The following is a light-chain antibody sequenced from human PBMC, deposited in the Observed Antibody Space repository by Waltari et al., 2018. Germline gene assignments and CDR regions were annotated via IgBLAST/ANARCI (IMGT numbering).Light chain of an antibody. V-gene: IGLV3-25*03. Sequence: SYELTQPPSVSVSPGQTAKITCSGDTLPKQYAYWYQQKPGQAPVVVIFQDRQRPSGIPERFSGSSAGTTATLTISGVQAEDEADYHCQSADSTNTYVIFGGGTKLTVL. J-gene: IGLJ2*01. CDR1: TLPKQY. CDR3: QSADSTNTYVI. CDR2: QDR.